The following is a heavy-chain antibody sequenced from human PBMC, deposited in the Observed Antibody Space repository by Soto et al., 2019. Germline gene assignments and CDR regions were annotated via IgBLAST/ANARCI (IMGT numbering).Heavy chain of an antibody. Sequence: TCTVSGGSISSSYWSWIRQPPGKGLEWIGEIYYSGSTNYNPSLKSRVTISVDTSKNQFSLKLSSVTAADTAVYYCAKAGYSYGYYFDYWGQGTLVTVSS. J-gene: IGHJ4*02. CDR3: AKAGYSYGYYFDY. CDR2: IYYSGST. CDR1: GGSISSSY. V-gene: IGHV4-59*01. D-gene: IGHD5-18*01.